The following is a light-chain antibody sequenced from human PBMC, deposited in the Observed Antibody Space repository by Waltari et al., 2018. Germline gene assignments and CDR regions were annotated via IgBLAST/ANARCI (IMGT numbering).Light chain of an antibody. Sequence: AIRITQSPSSLSASTGHRVTLTCRASQGISSYLAWYQQKPGKAPKLLIYAASTLQSGVPSRFSGSGSGTDFTLTISCLQSEDFATYYCQQYYSYSRTFGQGTKVEIK. CDR2: AAS. CDR3: QQYYSYSRT. V-gene: IGKV1-8*01. J-gene: IGKJ1*01. CDR1: QGISSY.